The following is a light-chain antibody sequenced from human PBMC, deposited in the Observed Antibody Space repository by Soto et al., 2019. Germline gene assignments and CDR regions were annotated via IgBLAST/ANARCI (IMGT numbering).Light chain of an antibody. J-gene: IGLJ2*01. Sequence: SYELTQPPSMSVAPGQTATITCGGNNIGSKSVQWYQQKSGQAPVLVVYDDSDRPSGIPERFSGSNSGNTATLTISRVEAEDEADYSCQVWDSGPDHVVFGGGTQLPVL. CDR1: NIGSKS. CDR2: DDS. V-gene: IGLV3-21*02. CDR3: QVWDSGPDHVV.